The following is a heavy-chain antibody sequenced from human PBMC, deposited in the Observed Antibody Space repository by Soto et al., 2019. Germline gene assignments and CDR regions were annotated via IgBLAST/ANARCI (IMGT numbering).Heavy chain of an antibody. CDR2: ISVSGDSA. CDR1: GFSFSSCG. CDR3: ANELVVEIVARSFDY. Sequence: EVQLLESGGGLVQPGGSLRLSCAASGFSFSSCGMSWVRQAPGKGLEWVSAISVSGDSAYYADSVKGRFTISRDNSKNTLNLQMNSLSAEDTAVYYCANELVVEIVARSFDYWGQGALVTVSS. V-gene: IGHV3-23*01. J-gene: IGHJ4*02. D-gene: IGHD5-12*01.